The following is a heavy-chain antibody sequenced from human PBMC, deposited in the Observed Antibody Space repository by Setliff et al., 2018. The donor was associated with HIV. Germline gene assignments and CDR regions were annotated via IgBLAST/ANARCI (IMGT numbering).Heavy chain of an antibody. Sequence: SVKVSCKSSGGSFNTYAINWVRQAPGQGLEWMGGIISIFDKANYAQKFHGRLTITADDSTRTVYMELNSLGSGDKAVYYCARGGVRGYSYGEAFDIWGQGTLVTVS. D-gene: IGHD5-18*01. V-gene: IGHV1-69*13. CDR2: IISIFDKA. CDR3: ARGGVRGYSYGEAFDI. J-gene: IGHJ3*02. CDR1: GGSFNTYA.